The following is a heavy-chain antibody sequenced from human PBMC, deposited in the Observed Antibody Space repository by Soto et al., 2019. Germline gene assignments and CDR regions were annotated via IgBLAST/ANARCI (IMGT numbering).Heavy chain of an antibody. D-gene: IGHD6-13*01. CDR3: AAEGYSSSWNNWFDP. V-gene: IGHV1-58*02. CDR2: IVVGSGNT. Sequence: SVKVSCKASGFTFTSSAMQWVRQARGQRLEWIGWIVVGSGNTNYAQKFQERVTITRDMSTSTAYMELSSLRSEDTAVYYCAAEGYSSSWNNWFDPWGQGTLVTVSS. J-gene: IGHJ5*02. CDR1: GFTFTSSA.